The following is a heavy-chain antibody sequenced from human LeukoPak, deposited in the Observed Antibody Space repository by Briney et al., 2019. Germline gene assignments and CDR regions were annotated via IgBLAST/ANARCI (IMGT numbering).Heavy chain of an antibody. CDR1: GFTLRSYW. J-gene: IGHJ4*02. V-gene: IGHV3-7*01. CDR3: ARGTSHGSRCDFLDS. CDR2: IKPDGSEG. Sequence: GGSLRLSCATSGFTLRSYWMSWIRQAPGKGLEWVANIKPDGSEGYYADSVQGRFSVSRDNTKNSLYLQMTSLRAEDTAIYYCARGTSHGSRCDFLDSWGPGNLVSVSS. D-gene: IGHD3-10*01.